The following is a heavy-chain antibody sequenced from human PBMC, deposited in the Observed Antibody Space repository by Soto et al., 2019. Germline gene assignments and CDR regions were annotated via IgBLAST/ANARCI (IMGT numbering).Heavy chain of an antibody. Sequence: LRLSCAASGFTFSSYAMSWVRQAPGKGLEWVSAISGSGGSTYYADSVKGRFTISRDNSKNTLYLQMNSLRAEDTAVYYCAKAGPYYYDSSGYYYSYFDYWGQGTLVTVSS. CDR1: GFTFSSYA. J-gene: IGHJ4*02. V-gene: IGHV3-23*01. CDR3: AKAGPYYYDSSGYYYSYFDY. CDR2: ISGSGGST. D-gene: IGHD3-22*01.